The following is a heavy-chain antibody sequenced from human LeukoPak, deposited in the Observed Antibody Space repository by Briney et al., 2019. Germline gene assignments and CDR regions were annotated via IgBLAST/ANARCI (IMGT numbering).Heavy chain of an antibody. D-gene: IGHD3-9*01. J-gene: IGHJ4*02. V-gene: IGHV4-38-2*02. CDR2: IYHSGST. CDR3: ARGSSLTGYFRY. Sequence: PSETLSLTCSVSGYSISTGYYWGWIRQPPGKGLEWIGSIYHSGSTYYNPSLRSRVTISVDTSRNQSSLKLSSVTAADTAVYYCARGSSLTGYFRYWGQGTPVTVSS. CDR1: GYSISTGYY.